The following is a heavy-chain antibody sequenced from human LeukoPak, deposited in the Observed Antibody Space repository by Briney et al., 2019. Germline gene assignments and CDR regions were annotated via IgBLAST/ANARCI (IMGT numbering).Heavy chain of an antibody. CDR1: GGSFSGYY. D-gene: IGHD6-13*01. CDR3: ARQQYSSSWIDYYYGMDV. V-gene: IGHV4-34*01. Sequence: SETLSLTCAVYGGSFSGYYWSWIRQPPGKGLEWIGEINHSGSTNYNPSLKSRVTISVDTSKNQFSLKLSSVTAADTAVYYCARQQYSSSWIDYYYGMDVWGQGTTVTVSS. J-gene: IGHJ6*02. CDR2: INHSGST.